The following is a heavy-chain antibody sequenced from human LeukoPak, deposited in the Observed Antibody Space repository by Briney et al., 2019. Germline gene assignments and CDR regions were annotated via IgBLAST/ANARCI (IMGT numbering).Heavy chain of an antibody. CDR1: GFTLSSIY. D-gene: IGHD3-10*01. V-gene: IGHV3-53*01. CDR2: IYSGGST. J-gene: IGHJ4*02. CDR3: ARARMGDYGSGSYFLDY. Sequence: GGSLRLSCAASGFTLSSIYMSWVRHAPGKGLEWVSVIYSGGSTYYADSVTGRFTISRDNSKNTLYLQMNSLRAEDTAVYYCARARMGDYGSGSYFLDYWGQGTLVTVSS.